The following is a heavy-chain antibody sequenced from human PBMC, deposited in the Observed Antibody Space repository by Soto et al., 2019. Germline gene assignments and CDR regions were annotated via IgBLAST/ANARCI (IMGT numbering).Heavy chain of an antibody. D-gene: IGHD3-22*01. J-gene: IGHJ4*02. V-gene: IGHV1-58*01. CDR3: AAVPYYYDTSGTYFDY. CDR1: GFTFSNSA. CDR2: IIVASGNT. Sequence: SVKVSCKTSGFTFSNSAVQWVRQARGQRLEWIGWIIVASGNTNYLQSLQGRVTITRDTSTGTAYMELSSLRSEDTAVYYCAAVPYYYDTSGTYFDYWGQGTLVTVSS.